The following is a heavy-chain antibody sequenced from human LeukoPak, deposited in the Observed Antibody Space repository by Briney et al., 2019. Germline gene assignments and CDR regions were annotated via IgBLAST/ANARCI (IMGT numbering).Heavy chain of an antibody. CDR1: GDSTSSGAYY. CDR3: AREGSIYYYDSSGYLGY. CDR2: IYSGGST. Sequence: SQTLSLTCTVSGDSTSSGAYYWSWIRQPAGKGLEWIGRIYSGGSTNYSPSLKSRVTISVDTSKDQFSLKLSSVTAADTAVYYCAREGSIYYYDSSGYLGYWGQGTLVTVSS. V-gene: IGHV4-61*02. J-gene: IGHJ4*02. D-gene: IGHD3-22*01.